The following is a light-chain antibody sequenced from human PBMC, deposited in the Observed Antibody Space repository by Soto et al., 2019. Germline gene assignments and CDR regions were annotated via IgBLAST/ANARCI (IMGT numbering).Light chain of an antibody. Sequence: DFVMTQSPDSLAVSLGERATINCKSGQSVLYSSNNKNYLAWYQQKPGQPPKLLIYWASIRESGVPDRFSGSGSGTDFTLTISSLQAEDVAVYYCQQYYSTSWTFGQGTKVEIK. CDR1: QSVLYSSNNKNY. J-gene: IGKJ1*01. CDR2: WAS. CDR3: QQYYSTSWT. V-gene: IGKV4-1*01.